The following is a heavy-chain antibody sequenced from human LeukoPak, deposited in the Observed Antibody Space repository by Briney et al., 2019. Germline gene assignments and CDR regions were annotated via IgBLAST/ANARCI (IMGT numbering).Heavy chain of an antibody. V-gene: IGHV1-2*02. CDR3: ARDNRAAAGTYYYYMDV. J-gene: IGHJ6*03. Sequence: GASVKVSCKASGYTFTGYYMHWVRQAPGQGLEWMGWINPNSGGTNYAQKFQGRVTMTRDTSISTAYMELSRLRSDDTAVYYCARDNRAAAGTYYYYMDVWGEGTTVTVSS. CDR2: INPNSGGT. D-gene: IGHD6-13*01. CDR1: GYTFTGYY.